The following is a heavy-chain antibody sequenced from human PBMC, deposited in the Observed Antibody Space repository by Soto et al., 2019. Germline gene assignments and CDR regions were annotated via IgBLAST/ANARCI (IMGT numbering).Heavy chain of an antibody. D-gene: IGHD3-22*01. CDR1: GFTFSSYG. V-gene: IGHV3-30*18. J-gene: IGHJ3*02. CDR3: AKVEGVGSGYPRPNDAFDI. CDR2: ISYDGSNK. Sequence: PGGSLRLSCAASGFTFSSYGMHWVRQAPGKGLEWVAVISYDGSNKYYADSVKGRFTISRDNSKNTLYLQMNSLRAEDTAVYYCAKVEGVGSGYPRPNDAFDIWGQGTMVTVSS.